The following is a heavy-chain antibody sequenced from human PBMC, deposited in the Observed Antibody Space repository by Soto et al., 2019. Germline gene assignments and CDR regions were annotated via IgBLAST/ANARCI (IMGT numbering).Heavy chain of an antibody. J-gene: IGHJ3*01. D-gene: IGHD1-7*01. CDR2: ISGDGSST. Sequence: QPGGSPRLSCAASEFTFRSYWMHWVRQSPGKGLVWVSRISGDGSSTNYADSVKGRFTISRDNAKNTVYLQIDSLRAEDTAVYYCARSLPGTYGAFDLWGQGTMVTISS. V-gene: IGHV3-74*01. CDR3: ARSLPGTYGAFDL. CDR1: EFTFRSYW.